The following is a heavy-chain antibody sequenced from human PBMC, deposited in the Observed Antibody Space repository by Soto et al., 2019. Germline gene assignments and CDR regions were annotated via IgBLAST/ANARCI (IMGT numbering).Heavy chain of an antibody. CDR3: AKDGGYSYGYPY. V-gene: IGHV3-30*18. CDR2: ISYDGSNK. J-gene: IGHJ4*02. D-gene: IGHD5-18*01. Sequence: GGSLRLSCAASGFTFRSYGMHWVRQAPGKGLEWVAVISYDGSNKYYADSVKGRFTISRDNSKNTLYLQMNSLRAEDTAVYYCAKDGGYSYGYPYWGQGTLVTVSS. CDR1: GFTFRSYG.